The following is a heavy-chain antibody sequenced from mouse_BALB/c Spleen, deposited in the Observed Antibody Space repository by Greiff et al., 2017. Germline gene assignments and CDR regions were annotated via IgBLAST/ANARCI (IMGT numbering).Heavy chain of an antibody. CDR3: ARELHGCCFAV. Sequence: EVQLVESGGGLVKPGGSLKLSCAASGFTFSSYAMSWVRQTPEKRLEWVASISSGGSTYYPDSVKGRFTISRDNARNILYMQMSSLRSEDTAMYYCARELHGCCFAVWGAGTPVTVSA. D-gene: IGHD1-3*01. CDR1: GFTFSSYA. V-gene: IGHV5-6-5*01. CDR2: ISSGGST. J-gene: IGHJ1*01.